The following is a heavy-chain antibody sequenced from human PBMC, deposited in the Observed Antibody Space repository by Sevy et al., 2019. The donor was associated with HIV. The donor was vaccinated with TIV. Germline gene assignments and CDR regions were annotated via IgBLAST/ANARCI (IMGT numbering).Heavy chain of an antibody. J-gene: IGHJ5*02. D-gene: IGHD3-16*01. Sequence: ASVKVSCKASGYTFSTYGISWVRQAPGQGLEWMGWIGAYNGNRKYAQKFQDRITMTTDTSTSTAYMELRSLRSDDTAVYFCARLSTARGESNWFDPWGQGTLVTASS. CDR2: IGAYNGNR. CDR3: ARLSTARGESNWFDP. V-gene: IGHV1-18*01. CDR1: GYTFSTYG.